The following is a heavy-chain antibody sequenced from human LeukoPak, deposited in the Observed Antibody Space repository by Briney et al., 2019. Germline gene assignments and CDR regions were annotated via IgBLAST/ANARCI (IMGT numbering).Heavy chain of an antibody. V-gene: IGHV4-39*07. CDR1: GGSISSSSYY. D-gene: IGHD4-17*01. CDR2: IYYSGST. Sequence: PSETLSLTCTVSGGSISSSSYYWGWIRQPPGKGLEWIGSIYYSGSTYYNPSLKSRVTISVDTSKNQFSLKLSSVTAADTAVYYGASELRNWFDPWGQGTLVTVSS. J-gene: IGHJ5*02. CDR3: ASELRNWFDP.